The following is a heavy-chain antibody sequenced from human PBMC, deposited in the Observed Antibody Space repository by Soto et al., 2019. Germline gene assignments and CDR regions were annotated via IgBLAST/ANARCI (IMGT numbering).Heavy chain of an antibody. D-gene: IGHD3-22*01. J-gene: IGHJ4*02. CDR1: GCNISDYC. V-gene: IGHV3-11*01. CDR3: AREYYSGSSGYPGY. CDR2: ISSSGSTI. Sequence: GVSLRVSWAAAGCNISDYCRSWISKAPGKGLEWVSYISSSGSTIYYADSVQGRFTISRDNAKNSLYLQMNSLRAEDTAVYYCAREYYSGSSGYPGYWGQGTLVTVSS.